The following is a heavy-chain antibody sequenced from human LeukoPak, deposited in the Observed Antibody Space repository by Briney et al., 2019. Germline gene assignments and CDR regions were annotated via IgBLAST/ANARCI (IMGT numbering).Heavy chain of an antibody. J-gene: IGHJ4*02. CDR1: GGSISSFY. CDR3: ARGGWWSSSAPDY. D-gene: IGHD6-6*01. V-gene: IGHV4-4*07. Sequence: SETLSLTCTVSGGSISSFYWTWIRQPAGKGLEWIGHLYTSGNTNYNPSLKSRVTISVDTSKNQFSLKLSSVTAADTAVYYCARGGWWSSSAPDYWGQGTLVTVSS. CDR2: LYTSGNT.